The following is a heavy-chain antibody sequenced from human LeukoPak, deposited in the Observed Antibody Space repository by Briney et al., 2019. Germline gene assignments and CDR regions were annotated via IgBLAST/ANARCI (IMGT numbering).Heavy chain of an antibody. V-gene: IGHV1-18*01. J-gene: IGHJ6*03. D-gene: IGHD2-2*01. CDR2: ISAYNGNT. Sequence: ASVKVSCKASGYTFTSYGISWVRQAPGQGLEWMGWISAYNGNTNYAQKLQGRVTMTTDTSTSTAYMELRSLRSDDTAVYYCARRGSSTSWPFYYYYYMDVWGKGTTVTVSS. CDR1: GYTFTSYG. CDR3: ARRGSSTSWPFYYYYYMDV.